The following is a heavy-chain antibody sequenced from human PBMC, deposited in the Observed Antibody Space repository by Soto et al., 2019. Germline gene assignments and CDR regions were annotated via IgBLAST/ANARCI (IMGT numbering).Heavy chain of an antibody. J-gene: IGHJ6*02. CDR1: GYTFTGYY. CDR2: INPNSGGT. D-gene: IGHD2-2*01. CDR3: ARDRGYCISTSCFSYYGMDV. Sequence: QVQLVQSGAEVKKPGASVKVSCKASGYTFTGYYMHWVRQAPGQGLEWMGWINPNSGGTNYAQKSQGWDTMTRETSIRTAYMELSRLRSDDTAVYYCARDRGYCISTSCFSYYGMDVWGQGTTVTVSS. V-gene: IGHV1-2*04.